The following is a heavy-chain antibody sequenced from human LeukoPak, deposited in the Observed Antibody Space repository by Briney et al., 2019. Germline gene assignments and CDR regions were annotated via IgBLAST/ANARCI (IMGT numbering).Heavy chain of an antibody. Sequence: GGSLRLSCAASGFTFSTFAMTWVRQAPGKGLEWVSVISGSGDSTYYADSVKGRFTISRDNSKNTLYLQMNSLRAEDTAVYYCAKDQDSSSNLWGPSKDYGMDVWGQGTTVTVSS. V-gene: IGHV3-23*01. J-gene: IGHJ6*02. CDR2: ISGSGDST. D-gene: IGHD6-6*01. CDR3: AKDQDSSSNLWGPSKDYGMDV. CDR1: GFTFSTFA.